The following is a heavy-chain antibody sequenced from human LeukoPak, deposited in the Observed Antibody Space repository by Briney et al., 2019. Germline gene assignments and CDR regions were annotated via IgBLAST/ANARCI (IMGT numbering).Heavy chain of an antibody. CDR3: ASAAAGQFDY. J-gene: IGHJ4*02. CDR1: GFTFSSYG. Sequence: GGSLRLSCAASGFTFSSYGMSWVRQAPGKGLEWVSAISGSGGSTYYADSAKGRFTISRDNSKNTLYLQMNSLRAEDTAVYYCASAAAGQFDYWGQGTLVTVSS. CDR2: ISGSGGST. D-gene: IGHD6-13*01. V-gene: IGHV3-23*01.